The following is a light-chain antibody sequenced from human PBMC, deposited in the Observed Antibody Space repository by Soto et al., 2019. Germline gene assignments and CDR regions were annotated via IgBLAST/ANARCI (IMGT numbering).Light chain of an antibody. Sequence: QSVLTQPPSASRYPGQSVAISRTGTSSDVSGYNYVSWYQQHPGKAPKLMIYEVSKRPSGVPDGFSGSKSGNTASLTVSGLQPADAAGCYCSSHAGNNDYVLGTETKGPVL. CDR1: SSDVSGYNY. V-gene: IGLV2-8*01. J-gene: IGLJ1*01. CDR2: EVS. CDR3: SSHAGNNDYV.